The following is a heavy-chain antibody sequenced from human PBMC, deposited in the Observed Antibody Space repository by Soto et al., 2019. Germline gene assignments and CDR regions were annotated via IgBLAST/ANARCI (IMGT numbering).Heavy chain of an antibody. V-gene: IGHV3-11*06. CDR2: ISSSSSYT. J-gene: IGHJ5*02. Sequence: QVQLVESGGGLVKPGGSLRLSCAASGFTFSDYYMSWTRQAPGKGLEWVSYISSSSSYTNYADSVKGRFTISRDNAKNSLYLQMNSLRAEDTAVYYCARAPKTRSNWFDPWGQGTLVTVSS. CDR3: ARAPKTRSNWFDP. CDR1: GFTFSDYY.